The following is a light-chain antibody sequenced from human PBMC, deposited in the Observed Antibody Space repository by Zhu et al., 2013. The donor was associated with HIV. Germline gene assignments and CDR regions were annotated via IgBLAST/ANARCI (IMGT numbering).Light chain of an antibody. Sequence: IIMTQSPATLSVSPGESATLSCRASQSIGNRLAWYQQRPGQAPRLLIYGASTRATGIPDRFSGSGSERDFILSIARLEPEDFAVYFCQQYAGSITFGQGTRLEMK. CDR3: QQYAGSIT. V-gene: IGKV3D-15*01. J-gene: IGKJ5*01. CDR2: GAS. CDR1: QSIGNR.